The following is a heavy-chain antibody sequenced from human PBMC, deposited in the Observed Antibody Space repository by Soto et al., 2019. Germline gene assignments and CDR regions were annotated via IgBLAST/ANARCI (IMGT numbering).Heavy chain of an antibody. CDR1: GFTFSSYA. CDR2: ISGSGGST. D-gene: IGHD3-10*01. V-gene: IGHV3-23*01. CDR3: ANDLPSVTMVRGVIINFDY. J-gene: IGHJ4*02. Sequence: GGSLRLSCAASGFTFSSYAMSWVRQAPGKGLEWVSAISGSGGSTYYADSVKGRFTISRDNSKNTLYLQMNSLRAEDTAVYYCANDLPSVTMVRGVIINFDYWGQGTLVTVSS.